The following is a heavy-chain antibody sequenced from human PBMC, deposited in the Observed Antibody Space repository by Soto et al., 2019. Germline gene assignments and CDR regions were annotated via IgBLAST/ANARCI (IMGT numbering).Heavy chain of an antibody. D-gene: IGHD6-19*01. CDR3: AKDPLHTSQWLRPENWFDP. Sequence: PGGSLRLSCAASGFTFSSYAMSWVRQAPGKGLEWVSAISGSGGSTYYADSVKGRFTISRDNSKNTLYLQMNSLRAEDTAVYYCAKDPLHTSQWLRPENWFDPWGQGTLVTVSS. CDR2: ISGSGGST. CDR1: GFTFSSYA. J-gene: IGHJ5*02. V-gene: IGHV3-23*01.